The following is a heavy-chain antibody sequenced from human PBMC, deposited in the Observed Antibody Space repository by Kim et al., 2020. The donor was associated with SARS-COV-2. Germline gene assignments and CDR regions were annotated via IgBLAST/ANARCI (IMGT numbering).Heavy chain of an antibody. D-gene: IGHD2-21*02. Sequence: GGSLRLSCAASGFTFSSYEMNWVRQAPGKGLEWVSYISSSGSTIYYADSVKGRFTISRDNAKNSLYLQMNSLRAEDTAVYYCARVCGGDCYLLPALNCGHDAFDIWGQGTMVTVSS. J-gene: IGHJ3*02. V-gene: IGHV3-48*03. CDR1: GFTFSSYE. CDR3: ARVCGGDCYLLPALNCGHDAFDI. CDR2: ISSSGSTI.